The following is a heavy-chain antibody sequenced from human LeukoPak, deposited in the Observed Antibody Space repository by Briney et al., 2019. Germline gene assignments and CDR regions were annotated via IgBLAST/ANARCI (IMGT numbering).Heavy chain of an antibody. Sequence: SETLSLTCAVYGGSFSGYYWSWIRQPPGKGLEWIGEINHSGSTNYNPSLKSRVTISVDTSKNQFSLKLSSATAADTAVYYCARGRGTMVRGANDAFDIWGQGTMVTVSS. CDR3: ARGRGTMVRGANDAFDI. D-gene: IGHD3-10*01. J-gene: IGHJ3*02. V-gene: IGHV4-34*01. CDR2: INHSGST. CDR1: GGSFSGYY.